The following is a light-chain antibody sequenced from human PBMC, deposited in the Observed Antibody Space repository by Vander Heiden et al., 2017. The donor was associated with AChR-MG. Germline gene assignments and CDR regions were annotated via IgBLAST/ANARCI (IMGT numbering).Light chain of an antibody. Sequence: QSALTQPAPVSGSPGQSITISCTGTSGHVGGYNYVSWYQQHPGKAPKLMIYDVSNRPSGVSNRFSGSKSGNTASLTISGLQAEDEADYYCSSYTSSSTRVFGGGTKLTV. J-gene: IGLJ2*01. CDR1: SGHVGGYNY. CDR2: DVS. V-gene: IGLV2-14*03. CDR3: SSYTSSSTRV.